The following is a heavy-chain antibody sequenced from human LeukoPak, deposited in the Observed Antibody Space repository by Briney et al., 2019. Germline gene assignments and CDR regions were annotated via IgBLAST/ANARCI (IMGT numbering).Heavy chain of an antibody. Sequence: GGSLRLSCAASGFTFSSYGLSWVRQAPGKGLEWVSGISGSGGSTYYADSVKGRFTISRDNSKNTLYLQMNSLGAEDTAVYYCAIGRGGYDYRPDYWRQGALVTVSP. CDR3: AIGRGGYDYRPDY. D-gene: IGHD5-12*01. V-gene: IGHV3-23*01. CDR2: ISGSGGST. J-gene: IGHJ4*02. CDR1: GFTFSSYG.